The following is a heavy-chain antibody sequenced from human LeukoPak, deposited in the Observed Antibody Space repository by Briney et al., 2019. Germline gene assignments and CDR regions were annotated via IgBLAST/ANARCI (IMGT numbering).Heavy chain of an antibody. CDR3: ARDHLPLLCMMEH. D-gene: IGHD1-1*01. CDR2: ITSSSTYI. CDR1: GFTFNNYN. J-gene: IGHJ4*02. Sequence: SGGSLRLSCAASGFTFNNYNMNWVRQAPGKALEWVSSITSSSTYIFYADSVKGRFTISRDNAKNSLYLQINSLGPEDTAVYYCARDHLPLLCMMEHWGLGTLVTVSS. V-gene: IGHV3-21*04.